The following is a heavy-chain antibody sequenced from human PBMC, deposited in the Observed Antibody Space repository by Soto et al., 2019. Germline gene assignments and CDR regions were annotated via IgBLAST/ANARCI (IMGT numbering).Heavy chain of an antibody. J-gene: IGHJ4*02. CDR1: GFTFSSYV. V-gene: IGHV3-30-3*01. Sequence: QVPLVESGGGVVQPGRSLRLSCAASGFTFSSYVMHWVRQAPGKGLEWVALISYDGSNKYYADSVKGRFTISRDNSKNTLYLQMNSLRAEDTAVYYCARAGYDILTGYCSYWGQGTLVTVSS. CDR3: ARAGYDILTGYCSY. CDR2: ISYDGSNK. D-gene: IGHD3-9*01.